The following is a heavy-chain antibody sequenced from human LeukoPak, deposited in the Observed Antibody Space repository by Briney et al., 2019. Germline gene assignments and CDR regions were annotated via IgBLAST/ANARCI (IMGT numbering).Heavy chain of an antibody. CDR3: ARDQLLRVNIAAWGPVVDY. J-gene: IGHJ4*02. CDR1: GFTFSSYS. D-gene: IGHD6-6*01. Sequence: PGGSLRLSCAASGFTFSSYSMNWVRQGPGKGLEWVANIKQDGSEKYYVDSVKGRFTISRDNAKNSLYLQMNSLRAEDTAVYYCARDQLLRVNIAAWGPVVDYWGQGTLVTVSS. CDR2: IKQDGSEK. V-gene: IGHV3-7*03.